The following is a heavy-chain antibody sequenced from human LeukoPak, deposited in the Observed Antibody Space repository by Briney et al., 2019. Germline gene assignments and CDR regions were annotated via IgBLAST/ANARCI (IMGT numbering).Heavy chain of an antibody. D-gene: IGHD3-22*01. CDR2: IYYSGNT. CDR3: ARDPSDYYDSGGRRDAFDI. V-gene: IGHV4-59*12. J-gene: IGHJ3*02. Sequence: SETLSLTCTVSGGSISSYYWSWIRQPPGKGLEWIGYIYYSGNTNYNPSLKSRVTISVDTSKNQFSVKLSSVTAADTAVYYCARDPSDYYDSGGRRDAFDIWGQGIMVTVSS. CDR1: GGSISSYY.